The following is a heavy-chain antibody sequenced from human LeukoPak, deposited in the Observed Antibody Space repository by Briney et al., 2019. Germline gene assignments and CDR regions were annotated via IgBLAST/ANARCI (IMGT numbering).Heavy chain of an antibody. CDR1: GYTFTGYY. V-gene: IGHV1-2*02. CDR2: INPNSGGT. CDR3: ARGRSYGPFDY. J-gene: IGHJ4*02. Sequence: ASVKVSCKASGYTFTGYYMHWVRQAPGQGLEWMGWINPNSGGTNYAQKFQGRVTITADKSTSTAYMELSSLRSEDTAVYYCARGRSYGPFDYWGQGTLVTVSS. D-gene: IGHD5-18*01.